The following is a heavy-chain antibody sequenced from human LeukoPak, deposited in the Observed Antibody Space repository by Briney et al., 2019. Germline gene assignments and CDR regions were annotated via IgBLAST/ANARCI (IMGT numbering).Heavy chain of an antibody. CDR2: IYHSGSA. CDR1: GGSISSGGYY. D-gene: IGHD3-10*01. J-gene: IGHJ3*02. Sequence: SQTLSLTCTVSGGSISSGGYYWSWIRQPPGKGLEWIGYIYHSGSAYYNPSLKSRVTISVDRSKNQFSLKLSSVTAADTAVYYCARDLPWYYGSARNDAFDIWGQGTMVTVSS. V-gene: IGHV4-30-2*01. CDR3: ARDLPWYYGSARNDAFDI.